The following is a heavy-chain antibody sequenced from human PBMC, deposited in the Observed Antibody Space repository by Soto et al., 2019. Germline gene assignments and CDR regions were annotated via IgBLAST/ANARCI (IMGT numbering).Heavy chain of an antibody. CDR1: GFSISTNA. J-gene: IGHJ4*02. V-gene: IGHV3-23*01. D-gene: IGHD1-1*01. Sequence: LRLSCAASGFSISTNAMYWVRQAPGKGLEWVSGISERGDTTHYADSVKGRFTISRDTSKNTLYLQLNTLRADDTAVYYCAKDKPGTTSFDYWGQGILVTAPQ. CDR3: AKDKPGTTSFDY. CDR2: ISERGDTT.